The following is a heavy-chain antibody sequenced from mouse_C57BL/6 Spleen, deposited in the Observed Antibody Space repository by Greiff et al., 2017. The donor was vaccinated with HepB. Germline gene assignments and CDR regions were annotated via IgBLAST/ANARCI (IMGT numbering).Heavy chain of an antibody. CDR2: ISNGGGST. V-gene: IGHV5-12*01. D-gene: IGHD2-5*01. CDR1: GFTFSDYY. Sequence: EVKLQESGGGLVQPGGSLKLSCAASGFTFSDYYMYWVRQTPEKRLEWVAYISNGGGSTYYPDTVKGRFTISRDNAKNTLYLQMSRLKSEDTAMYYCARQNSKGYFDVWGTGTTVTVSS. CDR3: ARQNSKGYFDV. J-gene: IGHJ1*03.